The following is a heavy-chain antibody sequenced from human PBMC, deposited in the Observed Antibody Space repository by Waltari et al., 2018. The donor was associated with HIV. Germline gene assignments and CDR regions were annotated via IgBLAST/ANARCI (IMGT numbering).Heavy chain of an antibody. CDR2: IYYTGRA. CDR1: GGSVSSSSYF. CDR3: ARHALRVGAAYWNFDL. D-gene: IGHD1-26*01. V-gene: IGHV4-39*01. Sequence: QLQLQESGPGLVKPSETLSLTCAVSGGSVSSSSYFWGWIRQPPGKGLGWVGRIYYTGRAYYNPSLQGRVTISVDTSKNQVSRKVTSVTAADTAVYYCARHALRVGAAYWNFDLWGRGTLVTVSS. J-gene: IGHJ2*01.